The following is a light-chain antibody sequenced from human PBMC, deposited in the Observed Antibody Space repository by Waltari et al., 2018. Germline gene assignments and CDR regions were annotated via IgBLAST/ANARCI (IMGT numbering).Light chain of an antibody. V-gene: IGLV3-1*01. Sequence: YELTQPPSVSVSPGQTASITCSGDYLEDKHVCWYQQKAGQSPVLVIHQDSRRPSGIPERFSGSSSGNTATLTISGTQAMDEADYYCQAWDSSTDVVFGGGTRLTVL. CDR1: YLEDKH. CDR2: QDS. CDR3: QAWDSSTDVV. J-gene: IGLJ2*01.